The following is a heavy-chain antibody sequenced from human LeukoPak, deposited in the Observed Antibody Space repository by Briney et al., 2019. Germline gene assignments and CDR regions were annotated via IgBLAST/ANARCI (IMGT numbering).Heavy chain of an antibody. V-gene: IGHV3-30*02. Sequence: GWSLRLSCAASGFTFSSYGMHWVRRAPGKGLEWVAFIRYDGSNKYYADSVKGRFTISRDNSKNTLYLQMNSLRAEDTAVYYCAKDWREVDDLLWFGLFDYWGQGTLVTVSS. CDR1: GFTFSSYG. J-gene: IGHJ4*02. D-gene: IGHD3-10*01. CDR3: AKDWREVDDLLWFGLFDY. CDR2: IRYDGSNK.